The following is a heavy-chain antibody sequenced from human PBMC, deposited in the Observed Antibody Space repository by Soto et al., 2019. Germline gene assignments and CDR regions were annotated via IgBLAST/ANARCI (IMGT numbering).Heavy chain of an antibody. CDR3: ARAPGVVVGTSILSSWFDP. D-gene: IGHD2-21*02. V-gene: IGHV4-4*02. Sequence: QVQLQESGPGLVKSSGTLSLACTVSGDSIRTSNWWSWVRQTPGKGLEWIGEIYSSGTTNFHPSLKSRVSISVDESRNQFSLNLTSVTAADTAVYFCARAPGVVVGTSILSSWFDPWGQGTLVIVSS. CDR1: GDSIRTSNW. CDR2: IYSSGTT. J-gene: IGHJ5*02.